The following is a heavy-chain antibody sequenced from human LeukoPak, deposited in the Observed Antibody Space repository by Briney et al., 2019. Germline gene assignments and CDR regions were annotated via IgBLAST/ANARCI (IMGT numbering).Heavy chain of an antibody. CDR2: VHHSGST. J-gene: IGHJ4*02. CDR3: ARDRASYYYDTGGDNDY. Sequence: SETLSLTCSVGGYSITIGYYWGWIRQAPGKGLEWIGSVHHSGSTNYNPSLKSRVTISVDTFMNRFSLKLSSVTAADTAVYYCARDRASYYYDTGGDNDYWGQGTLVTVSS. D-gene: IGHD3-22*01. V-gene: IGHV4-38-2*02. CDR1: GYSITIGYY.